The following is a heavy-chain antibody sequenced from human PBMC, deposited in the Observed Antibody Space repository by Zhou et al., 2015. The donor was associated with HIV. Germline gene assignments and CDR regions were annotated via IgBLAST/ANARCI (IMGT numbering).Heavy chain of an antibody. J-gene: IGHJ2*01. CDR3: ARDPTPAFRGWYFDL. CDR1: GFTFDDYA. CDR2: ISWNSGSI. V-gene: IGHV3-9*01. D-gene: IGHD3-3*02. Sequence: EVQLVESGGGFVQPGRSLRLSCAASGFTFDDYAMHWVRQAPGKGLEWVSSISWNSGSITYTDSVKGRFTISRDNVKNSLYLQVKSLRTEDTAMYYCARDPTPAFRGWYFDLWGRGTLITVSS.